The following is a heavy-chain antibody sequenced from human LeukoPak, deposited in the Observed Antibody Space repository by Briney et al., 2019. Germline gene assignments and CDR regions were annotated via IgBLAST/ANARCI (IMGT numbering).Heavy chain of an antibody. CDR2: INHSGST. CDR1: GGSFSGYY. Sequence: SETLSLTCAVYGGSFSGYYWSWIRQPPGKGLEWIGEINHSGSTNYNPSLKSRVTISVDTSKNQFSLKLSSVTAADTAVYYCASENTVAGYDYWGQGTLVTVSS. CDR3: ASENTVAGYDY. V-gene: IGHV4-34*01. J-gene: IGHJ4*02. D-gene: IGHD6-19*01.